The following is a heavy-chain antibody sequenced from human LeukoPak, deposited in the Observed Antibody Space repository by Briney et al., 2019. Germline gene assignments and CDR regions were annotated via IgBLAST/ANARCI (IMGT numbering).Heavy chain of an antibody. CDR3: AKGGGGYYYGSGSYDYYMDV. Sequence: GGSLRLSCAASGFTFSSYGMSWVRQAPGKGLEWVSAISGSGGSTYYADSVKGRFTISRDNSKSTLYLQMNSLRAEDTAVYYCAKGGGGYYYGSGSYDYYMDVWGKGTTVTISS. CDR2: ISGSGGST. J-gene: IGHJ6*03. D-gene: IGHD3-10*01. V-gene: IGHV3-23*01. CDR1: GFTFSSYG.